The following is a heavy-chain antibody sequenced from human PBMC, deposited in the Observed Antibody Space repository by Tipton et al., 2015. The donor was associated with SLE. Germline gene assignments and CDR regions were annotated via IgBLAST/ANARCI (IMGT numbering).Heavy chain of an antibody. CDR1: GYSFTSYW. J-gene: IGHJ3*02. Sequence: QLVQSGAEVKKSGESLKISCQASGYSFTSYWIVWVRQMPGKGLEWMGIIYPGESETRYSPSFQGQVTISADRSPAYLQWSSLKSSDTAMYYCARCHGTGNSLKAFAMWRQGTMVSVSS. V-gene: IGHV5-51*03. D-gene: IGHD1-1*01. CDR3: ARCHGTGNSLKAFAM. CDR2: IYPGESET.